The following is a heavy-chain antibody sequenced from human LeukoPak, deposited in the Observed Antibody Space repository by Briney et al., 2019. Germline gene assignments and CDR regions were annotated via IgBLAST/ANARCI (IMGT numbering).Heavy chain of an antibody. D-gene: IGHD3-22*01. V-gene: IGHV3-53*01. CDR3: ARGMTSTYYYDSSGYYKNSGAFDI. J-gene: IGHJ3*02. CDR2: IYSGGST. Sequence: GGSLRLSCAASGFTVSSNYMSWVRQAPGKGLEWASVIYSGGSTYYADSVKGRFTISRDNSKNTLYLQMNSLRAEDTAVYYCARGMTSTYYYDSSGYYKNSGAFDIWGQGTMVTVSS. CDR1: GFTVSSNY.